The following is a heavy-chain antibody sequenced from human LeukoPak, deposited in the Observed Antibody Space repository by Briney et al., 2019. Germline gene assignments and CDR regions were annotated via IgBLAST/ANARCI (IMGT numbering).Heavy chain of an antibody. CDR1: GFTFSSYA. D-gene: IGHD7-27*01. Sequence: GGSLRLSCAAPGFTFSSYAMSWVRQAPGKGREWVSAISGSGGSTYYADSVKGRFTISRDNSKNTLYLQMNSLRAEDTAVYYCARDRVRGRLTGDCINYWGQGTLVTVSS. V-gene: IGHV3-23*01. CDR2: ISGSGGST. CDR3: ARDRVRGRLTGDCINY. J-gene: IGHJ4*02.